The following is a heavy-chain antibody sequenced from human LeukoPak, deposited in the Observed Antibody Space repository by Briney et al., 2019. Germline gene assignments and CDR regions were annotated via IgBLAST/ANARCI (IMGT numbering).Heavy chain of an antibody. D-gene: IGHD1-14*01. J-gene: IGHJ4*02. CDR2: INHSGST. Sequence: PSEALSLTCAVYGGSFSGYYWSWIRQPPGKGLEWIGEINHSGSTNYNPSLKSRVTISVDTSKNQFSLKLSSVTAADTAVYYCARGLRYPDYWGQGTLVTASS. V-gene: IGHV4-34*01. CDR1: GGSFSGYY. CDR3: ARGLRYPDY.